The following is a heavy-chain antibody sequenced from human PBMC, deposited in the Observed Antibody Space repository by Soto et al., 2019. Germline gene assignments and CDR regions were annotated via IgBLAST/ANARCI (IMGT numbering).Heavy chain of an antibody. J-gene: IGHJ4*02. CDR1: GGTFSSYA. V-gene: IGHV1-69*12. Sequence: QVQLVQSGAEVKKPGSSVKVSCKASGGTFSSYAISWVRQAPGQGLEWMGGIIPIFGTANYAQKFQGRVTITADESTSTAYMELSSLRSEDTAGYYCARGRWPCGRDCYSESSWGQGTLVTVSS. D-gene: IGHD2-21*02. CDR3: ARGRWPCGRDCYSESS. CDR2: IIPIFGTA.